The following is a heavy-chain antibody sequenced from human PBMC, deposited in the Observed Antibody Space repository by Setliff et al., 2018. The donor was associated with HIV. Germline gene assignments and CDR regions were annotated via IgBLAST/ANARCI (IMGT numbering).Heavy chain of an antibody. D-gene: IGHD3-3*01. CDR2: IIPVFGTA. CDR1: GGTSTSYA. Sequence: SVKVSCKASGGTSTSYAISWVRQAPGQGLEWMGGIIPVFGTANYAQKFQGRVTISADESTSTAYMELSSLRSEDTAVYYCARGQNGGISGVDWGQGTLVTVSS. J-gene: IGHJ4*02. V-gene: IGHV1-69*13. CDR3: ARGQNGGISGVD.